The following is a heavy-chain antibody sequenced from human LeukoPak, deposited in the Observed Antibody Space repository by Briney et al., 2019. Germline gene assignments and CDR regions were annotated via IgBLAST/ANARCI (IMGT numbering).Heavy chain of an antibody. V-gene: IGHV5-51*01. CDR1: GYSFSNYW. D-gene: IGHD2-21*02. CDR3: ASPPGYCGNDCSFDH. CDR2: IYPGDYET. J-gene: IGHJ4*02. Sequence: GESLKISCEGSGYSFSNYWIGWVRRLPGKGLEWMGIIYPGDYETRYSPSFQGLVTISVDKSISTAYLQWSSLKASDTAMYYCASPPGYCGNDCSFDHWGQGTLVTVSS.